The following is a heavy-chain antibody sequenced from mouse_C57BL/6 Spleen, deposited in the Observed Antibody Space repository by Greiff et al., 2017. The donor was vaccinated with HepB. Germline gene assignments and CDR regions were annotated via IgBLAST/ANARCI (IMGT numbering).Heavy chain of an antibody. CDR3: AGVEYYGSSYAWFAY. Sequence: QVQLQQPGAELVRPGSSVKLSCKASGYTFTSYWMHWVKQRPIQGLEWIGNIDPSDSETHYNQKFKDKATLTVDKSSSTAYMQLSSLTSEDSAVYYCAGVEYYGSSYAWFAYWGQGTLVTVSA. J-gene: IGHJ3*01. CDR2: IDPSDSET. D-gene: IGHD1-1*01. V-gene: IGHV1-52*01. CDR1: GYTFTSYW.